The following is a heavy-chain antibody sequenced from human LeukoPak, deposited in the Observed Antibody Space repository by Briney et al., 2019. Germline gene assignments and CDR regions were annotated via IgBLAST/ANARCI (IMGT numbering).Heavy chain of an antibody. CDR1: GFTFSSYS. Sequence: GGSLRLSCAASGFTFSSYSMNWVRQAPGKGLEWVSSISSSSSYIYYADSVKGRSTISRDNAKNSLYLQMNSLRAEDTAVYYCARALRYSYVYYWGQGTLVTVSS. CDR3: ARALRYSYVYY. D-gene: IGHD5-18*01. J-gene: IGHJ4*02. CDR2: ISSSSSYI. V-gene: IGHV3-21*01.